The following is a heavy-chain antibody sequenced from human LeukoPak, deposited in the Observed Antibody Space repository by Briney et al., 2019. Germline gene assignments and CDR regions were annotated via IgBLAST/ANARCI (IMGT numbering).Heavy chain of an antibody. CDR2: IYTSGST. V-gene: IGHV4-4*07. CDR1: GGSISSYY. J-gene: IGHJ4*02. CDR3: ASSTLAAAGQTFDY. Sequence: SETLSLTCTVSGGSISSYYWSWIRQPAGKGLEWIGRIYTSGSTNYNPSLKSRVTMSVDTSKNQFSLKLSSVTAADTAVYYCASSTLAAAGQTFDYWGQGTLVTVSS. D-gene: IGHD6-13*01.